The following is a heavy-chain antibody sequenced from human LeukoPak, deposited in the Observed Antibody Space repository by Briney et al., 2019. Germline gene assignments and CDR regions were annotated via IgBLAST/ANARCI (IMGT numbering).Heavy chain of an antibody. J-gene: IGHJ4*02. CDR2: IKEDGSGK. CDR1: GFTFSSFW. V-gene: IGHV3-7*05. Sequence: GGSLRLSCAASGFTFSSFWMTWVRQAPGKGLEWVANIKEDGSGKYYVDSVKGRFTISRENAKNSLYLQMNSLRAEDTAVYYCARGGYYSVYWGQGTLVTVSS. D-gene: IGHD3-3*01. CDR3: ARGGYYSVY.